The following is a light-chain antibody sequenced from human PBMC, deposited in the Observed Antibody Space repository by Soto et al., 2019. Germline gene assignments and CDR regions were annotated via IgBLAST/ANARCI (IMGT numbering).Light chain of an antibody. CDR1: SSDFGGYNY. J-gene: IGLJ2*01. V-gene: IGLV2-14*01. CDR2: DVD. CDR3: SSHTSSNTLL. Sequence: QSALTQPASVSGSPGQSITISCTGTSSDFGGYNYVSWYQQHPGKAPNLMIYDVDNRPSGVSNRFSGSKSGNTASLTISGLQAEDEADYYCSSHTSSNTLLFGGGTKLTVL.